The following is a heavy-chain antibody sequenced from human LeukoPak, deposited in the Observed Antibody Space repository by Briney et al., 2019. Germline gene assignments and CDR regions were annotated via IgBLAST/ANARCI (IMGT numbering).Heavy chain of an antibody. V-gene: IGHV3-23*01. CDR3: AKEREQWLVLGVVVY. CDR1: GFTFSSYA. Sequence: PGGSLRLSCAASGFTFSSYAMSWVRQAPGKGLEWVSAISGSGGSTYYADPVKGRFTISRDNSKNTLYLQMNSLRAEDTAVYYCAKEREQWLVLGVVVYWGQGTLVTVSS. CDR2: ISGSGGST. J-gene: IGHJ4*02. D-gene: IGHD6-19*01.